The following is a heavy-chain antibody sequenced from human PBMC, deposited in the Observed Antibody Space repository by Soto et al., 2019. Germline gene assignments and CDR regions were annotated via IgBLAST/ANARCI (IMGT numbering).Heavy chain of an antibody. CDR3: PTINYDCWSGYYYFDY. V-gene: IGHV5-10-1*01. J-gene: IGHJ4*02. D-gene: IGHD3-3*01. CDR2: IDPSDSYT. Sequence: GESLKISCKGSGYSFTSYWISWVRQMPGKGLEWMGRIDPSDSYTNYSPSFQGHVTISADKSISTAYLQWSSLKASDTAMYYCPTINYDCWSGYYYFDYWGEGTLVTVSA. CDR1: GYSFTSYW.